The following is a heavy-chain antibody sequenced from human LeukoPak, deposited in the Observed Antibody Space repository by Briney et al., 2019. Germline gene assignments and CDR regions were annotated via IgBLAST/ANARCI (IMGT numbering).Heavy chain of an antibody. CDR1: GFSLSTSGMR. CDR2: IDWDDDK. D-gene: IGHD4/OR15-4a*01. Sequence: SGPTLVNPTQTLTLTCTFSGFSLSTSGMRVSWIRQPPGKALEWLARIDWDDDKFYSTSLKTRLTISKDTSKNQVVLTMTNMDPVDTATYYYARMIYGAITDCWVQGTLVTVSS. J-gene: IGHJ4*02. V-gene: IGHV2-70*04. CDR3: ARMIYGAITDC.